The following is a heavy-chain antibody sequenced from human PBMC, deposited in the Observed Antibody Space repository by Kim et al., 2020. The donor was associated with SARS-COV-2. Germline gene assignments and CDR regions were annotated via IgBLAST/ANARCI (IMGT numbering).Heavy chain of an antibody. CDR3: AKGPITIFGVVHHYGMDV. CDR2: ISYDGSNK. Sequence: GGSLRLSCAASGFTFSSYGMHWVRQAPGKGLEWVAVISYDGSNKYYADSVKGRFTISRDNSKYTLYLQMNSLRAEDTAVYYCAKGPITIFGVVHHYGMDVWGQGTTVTVSS. J-gene: IGHJ6*02. V-gene: IGHV3-30*18. CDR1: GFTFSSYG. D-gene: IGHD3-3*01.